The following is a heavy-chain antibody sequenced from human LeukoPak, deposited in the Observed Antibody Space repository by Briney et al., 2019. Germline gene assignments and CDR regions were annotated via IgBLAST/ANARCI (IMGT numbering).Heavy chain of an antibody. CDR2: ISSSSSYI. D-gene: IGHD2-15*01. J-gene: IGHJ4*02. V-gene: IGHV3-21*01. CDR1: GFTFSSYS. CDR3: ATALGYCSGGSCEIDY. Sequence: GGSLGLSCAASGFTFSSYSMNWVRQAPGKGLEWVSSISSSSSYIYYADSVKGRFTISRDNAKNSLYLQMNSLRAEDTAVYYCATALGYCSGGSCEIDYWGQGTLVTVSS.